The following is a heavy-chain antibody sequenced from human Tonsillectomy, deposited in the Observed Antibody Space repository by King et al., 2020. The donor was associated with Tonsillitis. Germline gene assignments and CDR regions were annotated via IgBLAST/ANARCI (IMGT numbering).Heavy chain of an antibody. Sequence: VQLVESGGGLVKPGGSLRLSCAASGFIFIYYFISWIRQAPGKGLEWVSDYSRSGSTRHYAVSGRGRFTISRDNAKNSLYLQMNSLIVEDTAVYYCARGGPIGDNWYFDLWGRGTLVTVSS. V-gene: IGHV3-11*01. J-gene: IGHJ2*01. CDR2: YSRSGSTR. CDR1: GFIFIYYF. CDR3: ARGGPIGDNWYFDL. D-gene: IGHD3-16*01.